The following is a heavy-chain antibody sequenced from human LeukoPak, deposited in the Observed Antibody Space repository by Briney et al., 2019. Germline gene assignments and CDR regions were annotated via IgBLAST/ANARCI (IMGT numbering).Heavy chain of an antibody. CDR2: IRYDGSNK. CDR1: GFTFSSYG. V-gene: IGHV3-30*02. Sequence: GGSLRLSCAASGFTFSSYGMHWVRQAPGKGLEWVAFIRYDGSNKYYADSVEGRFTISRDNSKNTLYLQMNSLTPEDTAVYYCAKIGPRAGYSSAWCGHYWGQGTQVTVSS. CDR3: AKIGPRAGYSSAWCGHY. D-gene: IGHD6-19*01. J-gene: IGHJ4*02.